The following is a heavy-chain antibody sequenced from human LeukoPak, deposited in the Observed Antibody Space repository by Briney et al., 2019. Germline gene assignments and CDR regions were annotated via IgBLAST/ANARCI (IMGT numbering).Heavy chain of an antibody. CDR3: ARGLSLQGDYVPDAFDI. CDR2: MNPNSGNT. J-gene: IGHJ3*02. Sequence: ASVKVSCKASGYTFTSYDINWVRQATGQGLEWMGWMNPNSGNTGYAQKFQGRVTMTRNTSISTAYMELSSLRSEDTAVYYCARGLSLQGDYVPDAFDIWGQGTMVTVSS. D-gene: IGHD4-17*01. V-gene: IGHV1-8*01. CDR1: GYTFTSYD.